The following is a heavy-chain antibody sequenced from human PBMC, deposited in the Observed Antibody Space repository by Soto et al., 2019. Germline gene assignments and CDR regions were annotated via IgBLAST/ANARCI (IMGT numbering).Heavy chain of an antibody. CDR2: IKEDGNEQ. D-gene: IGHD3-3*01. V-gene: IGHV3-7*01. Sequence: PGGSLRLSCAASGFTFSRYWMRWVRQAPGKGLEWVANIKEDGNEQHYVDSVKGRFTISRDNAKNSLYLQMNSLRAEDTAVYYFASYDFWSGYYYGDYGMDVWGQGTTVTVSS. CDR1: GFTFSRYW. CDR3: ASYDFWSGYYYGDYGMDV. J-gene: IGHJ6*02.